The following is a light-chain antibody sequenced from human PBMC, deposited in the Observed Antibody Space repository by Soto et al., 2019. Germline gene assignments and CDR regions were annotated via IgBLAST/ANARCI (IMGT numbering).Light chain of an antibody. CDR1: QSVSSN. J-gene: IGKJ4*01. V-gene: IGKV3-15*01. CDR3: QQYNNWPLT. CDR2: GAS. Sequence: EIVMTQSPATLSVSPGERATLSCRASQSVSSNLAWYQQKPGQAARLLIYGASTRATGIPARFSGSGSGTEFTLTISSLQSEDFAVYYCQQYNNWPLTFGGGTKVDI.